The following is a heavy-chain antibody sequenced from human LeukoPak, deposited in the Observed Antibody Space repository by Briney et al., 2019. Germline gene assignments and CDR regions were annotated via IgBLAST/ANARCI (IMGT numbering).Heavy chain of an antibody. J-gene: IGHJ4*02. V-gene: IGHV3-7*04. CDR3: ARHYCSGGTCYSDRPLDY. CDR2: IKEDGSEE. Sequence: PGGSLRLSCAASGFTFSSYWMTWVRQAPGKGLEWVASIKEDGSEEYYVDSVKGRFTISRDNANHSLYLQMSRLRAEESAVFYCARHYCSGGTCYSDRPLDYWGQGTLVTVSS. D-gene: IGHD2-15*01. CDR1: GFTFSSYW.